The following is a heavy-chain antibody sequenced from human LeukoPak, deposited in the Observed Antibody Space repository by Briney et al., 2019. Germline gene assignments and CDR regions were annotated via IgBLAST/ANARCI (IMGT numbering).Heavy chain of an antibody. D-gene: IGHD5-24*01. CDR2: IDYSGYT. V-gene: IGHV4-39*07. CDR1: GGSISSSSYY. J-gene: IGHJ5*02. Sequence: SETLSLTCTVSGGSISSSSYYWGWIRQPPGKGLEWIGCIDYSGYTYYHPSLKSRVTISVDTSKNQFSLKLSSVTAADTAVYYCARESRTVEMPTSIHGHWLDPGGQGTLVTVSS. CDR3: ARESRTVEMPTSIHGHWLDP.